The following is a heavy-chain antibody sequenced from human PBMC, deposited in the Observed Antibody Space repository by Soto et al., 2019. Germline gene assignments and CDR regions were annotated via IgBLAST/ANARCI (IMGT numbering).Heavy chain of an antibody. J-gene: IGHJ5*02. V-gene: IGHV4-34*01. CDR2: INHSGST. D-gene: IGHD2-15*01. CDR1: WGSFSNYY. CDR3: ARGEEFRGIVVVVSARWFHP. Sequence: PSETLSLTCAVYWGSFSNYYWGWVHQPPGKGLEWIGEINHSGSTNYNPSLKSRVTISVDTSKNQFSLKLSSVTAADTAVYYCARGEEFRGIVVVVSARWFHPWGQGTLVTVSS.